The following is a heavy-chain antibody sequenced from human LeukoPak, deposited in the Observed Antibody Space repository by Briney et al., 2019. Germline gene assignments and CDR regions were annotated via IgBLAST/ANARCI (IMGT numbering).Heavy chain of an antibody. Sequence: PGGSLRLSCIASGFTLNNYWMAWVRQAPEKGLEWVASIKQDGSERNYVDSVRGRFTISRDNAKNSLYLQMNSLRVEDTAIYYCVRDVGHGDYWGQGTLVTVSS. CDR1: GFTLNNYW. J-gene: IGHJ4*02. CDR2: IKQDGSER. CDR3: VRDVGHGDY. V-gene: IGHV3-7*01.